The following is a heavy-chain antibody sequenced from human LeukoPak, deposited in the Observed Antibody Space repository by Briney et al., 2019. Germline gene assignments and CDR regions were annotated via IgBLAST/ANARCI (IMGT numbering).Heavy chain of an antibody. CDR1: GGTFSSYA. V-gene: IGHV1-69*01. CDR2: IIPIFGTA. CDR3: ARAYGYDSSGSLDY. Sequence: SVKVSCKASGGTFSSYAISWVRQVPGQGLEWMGGIIPIFGTANYAQKFQGRVTITADESTSTAYMELSSLRSEDTAVYYCARAYGYDSSGSLDYWGQGTLVTVSS. D-gene: IGHD3-22*01. J-gene: IGHJ4*02.